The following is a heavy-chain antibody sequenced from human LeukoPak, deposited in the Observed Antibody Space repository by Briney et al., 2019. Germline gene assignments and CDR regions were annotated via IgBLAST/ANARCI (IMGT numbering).Heavy chain of an antibody. CDR3: ARVFGVVTPYYYGMDV. D-gene: IGHD3-3*01. Sequence: SVRVSCKASGGTFSSYAISWVRQAPGQGLEWMGGIIPIFGTANYAQKFQGRVTITADESTSTAYMELSSLRSEDTAVYYCARVFGVVTPYYYGMDVWGQGTTVTVSS. V-gene: IGHV1-69*13. J-gene: IGHJ6*02. CDR1: GGTFSSYA. CDR2: IIPIFGTA.